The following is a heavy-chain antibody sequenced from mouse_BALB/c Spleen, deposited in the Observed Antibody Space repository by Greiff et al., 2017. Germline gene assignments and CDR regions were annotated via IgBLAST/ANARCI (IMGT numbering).Heavy chain of an antibody. Sequence: VQLQQSGAELVKPGASVKLSCTASGFNIKDTYMHWVKQRPEQGLEWIGRIDPANGNTKYDPKFQGKATITADTSSNTAYLQLSSLTSEDTAVYYCARGHYYGYGFAYWGQGTLVTVSA. D-gene: IGHD1-2*01. J-gene: IGHJ3*01. CDR1: GFNIKDTY. V-gene: IGHV14-3*02. CDR3: ARGHYYGYGFAY. CDR2: IDPANGNT.